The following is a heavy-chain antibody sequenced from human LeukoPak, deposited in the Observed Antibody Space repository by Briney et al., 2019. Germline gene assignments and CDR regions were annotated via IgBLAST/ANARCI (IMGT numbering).Heavy chain of an antibody. CDR2: ISYDGRNK. D-gene: IGHD3-9*01. CDR1: GFTSGSNG. J-gene: IGHJ4*02. Sequence: GRSLSLSCAASGFTSGSNGMHPVGQAPGTGLERVAVISYDGRNKYYVESVKGRFTISRDNSKNKLYLKMNILIAKDTPFFFQAEDGIRDFDWLRYWGQGTLVTVSS. V-gene: IGHV3-30*03. CDR3: AEDGIRDFDWLRY.